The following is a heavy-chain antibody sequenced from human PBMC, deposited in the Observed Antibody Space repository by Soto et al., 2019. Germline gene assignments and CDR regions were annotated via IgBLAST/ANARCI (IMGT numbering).Heavy chain of an antibody. CDR3: ARGRSRYYGQKYIWFDP. Sequence: QVQLQQWGAGLLKPSETLSLTCAVYGGSFSGYYWSWIRQPPGKGLEWIGEINHSGSTNYNPSLKSRVTISVDTSKNQFSLKLSSVTAADTAVYYCARGRSRYYGQKYIWFDPWGQGTLVTVSS. CDR2: INHSGST. J-gene: IGHJ5*02. D-gene: IGHD3-10*01. V-gene: IGHV4-34*01. CDR1: GGSFSGYY.